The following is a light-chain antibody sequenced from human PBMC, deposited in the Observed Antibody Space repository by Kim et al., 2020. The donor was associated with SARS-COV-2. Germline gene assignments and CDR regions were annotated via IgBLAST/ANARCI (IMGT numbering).Light chain of an antibody. CDR1: SCDIGGYNY. Sequence: QSALTQPASVSGSPGQSITISCTGTSCDIGGYNYVCCYQQHPSKPPKLIIHDVSKRPSGVYHRFSGSTAGNTASATISVLQAEEEADYYCRSYASSSTYVFGAGTQVTVL. CDR3: RSYASSSTYV. CDR2: DVS. V-gene: IGLV2-14*01. J-gene: IGLJ1*01.